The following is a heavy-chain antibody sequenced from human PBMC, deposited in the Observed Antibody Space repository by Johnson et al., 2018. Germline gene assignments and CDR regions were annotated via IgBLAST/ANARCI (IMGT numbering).Heavy chain of an antibody. CDR3: AKRLPATVTTEDYYGMDV. CDR2: ISYDGSNK. D-gene: IGHD4-17*01. Sequence: QVQLVESGGGVVQPGRSLRLSCAASGFTFSSYGMHWVRQAPGKGLEWVAVISYDGSNKYYADSVKGRFTISRDNSKNTLYLQRNSLRGEDKAVYYCAKRLPATVTTEDYYGMDVWGQGTTFTVSS. J-gene: IGHJ6*02. CDR1: GFTFSSYG. V-gene: IGHV3-30*18.